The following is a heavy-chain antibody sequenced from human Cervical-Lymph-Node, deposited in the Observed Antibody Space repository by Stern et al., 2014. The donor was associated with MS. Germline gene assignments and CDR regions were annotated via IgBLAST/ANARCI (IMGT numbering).Heavy chain of an antibody. CDR3: AREGKDSNGYSMDAFDI. J-gene: IGHJ3*02. D-gene: IGHD3-22*01. CDR2: IYSVGNT. CDR1: GFSVTTNY. Sequence: EVQLVESGGGLIQPGGSLSLSCAASGFSVTTNYMSWVRQPPGTGLEWVLVIYSVGNTYNADSVKGRFTIPRDNSTHKGCLHMDSLRGDDTAVYYCAREGKDSNGYSMDAFDIWGQGTMVTVSS. V-gene: IGHV3-53*01.